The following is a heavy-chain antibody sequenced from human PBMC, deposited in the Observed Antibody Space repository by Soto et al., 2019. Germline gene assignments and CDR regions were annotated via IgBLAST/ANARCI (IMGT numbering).Heavy chain of an antibody. J-gene: IGHJ4*02. CDR1: GGTFSSYA. CDR3: ARHNYDILGTDY. CDR2: MNPNSGNT. D-gene: IGHD3-9*01. V-gene: IGHV1-8*02. Sequence: GASVKVSCKASGGTFSSYAISWVRQATGQGLEWMGWMNPNSGNTGYAQKFQGRVTMTRNTSISTAYMELSSLRSEDTAVYYCARHNYDILGTDYWGQGTLVTVSS.